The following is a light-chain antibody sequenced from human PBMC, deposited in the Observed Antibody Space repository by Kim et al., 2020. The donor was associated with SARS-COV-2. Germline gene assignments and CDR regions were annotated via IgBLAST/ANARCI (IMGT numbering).Light chain of an antibody. V-gene: IGLV3-9*01. J-gene: IGLJ2*01. CDR1: NIGSKN. CDR2: RDN. CDR3: QVWDSNTVI. Sequence: VALGKTARITCEGNNIGSKNVYWYQQKPGQAPVLVIYRDNIRPSGIPERFSGSNSGSTATLTFSRAQAGDEADYYCQVWDSNTVIFGGGTQLTVL.